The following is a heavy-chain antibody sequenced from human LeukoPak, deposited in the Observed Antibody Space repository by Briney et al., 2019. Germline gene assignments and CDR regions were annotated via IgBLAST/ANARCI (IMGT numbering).Heavy chain of an antibody. CDR1: GGTFSSYA. J-gene: IGHJ5*02. Sequence: SVKVSCKASGGTFSSYAISWVRQAPGQGLEWMGGIIPIFGTANYAQKFQGRVTITADESTSTAYMELSSLRSEDTAVYYCARDHPTYSVVVPAAQGWFDPWGQGTLVTVSS. V-gene: IGHV1-69*13. D-gene: IGHD2-2*01. CDR2: IIPIFGTA. CDR3: ARDHPTYSVVVPAAQGWFDP.